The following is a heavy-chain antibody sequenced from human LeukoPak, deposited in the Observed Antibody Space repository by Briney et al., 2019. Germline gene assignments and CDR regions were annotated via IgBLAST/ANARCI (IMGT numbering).Heavy chain of an antibody. Sequence: GGSLRLSCAASGFTFSSYSMNWVRQAPGKGLEWVSSISSSSSYIYYADSVKGRFTISRDNAKNSLYLQMNSLRAEDTAVYYCARDRKAIRGFDPWGQGTLVTVSS. V-gene: IGHV3-21*01. J-gene: IGHJ5*02. CDR1: GFTFSSYS. CDR3: ARDRKAIRGFDP. CDR2: ISSSSSYI.